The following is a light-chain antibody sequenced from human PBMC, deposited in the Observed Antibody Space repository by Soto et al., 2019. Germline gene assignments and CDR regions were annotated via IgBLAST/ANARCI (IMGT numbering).Light chain of an antibody. Sequence: ENVLTQSPGTLSLSPGERATLSCRASQSVSSDYLAWYQQKPGQPPRLLIYEASTRAIGIPDRFSGSGSGTEFTLTISRLESEDFAVYFCQHFGNSPLWTFGQGTKVEVK. CDR3: QHFGNSPLWT. CDR2: EAS. V-gene: IGKV3-20*01. CDR1: QSVSSDY. J-gene: IGKJ1*01.